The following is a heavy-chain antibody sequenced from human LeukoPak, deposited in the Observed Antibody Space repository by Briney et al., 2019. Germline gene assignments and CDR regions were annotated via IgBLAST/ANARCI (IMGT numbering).Heavy chain of an antibody. V-gene: IGHV4-59*01. CDR3: ARGSRGYSYG. D-gene: IGHD5-18*01. CDR2: VYNSENT. Sequence: SETLSLTCTVSGGSISIYYWSWIRQPPGKGLEWIGYVYNSENTNYNPSLKSRATISADTSKNQFSLKLSSVTAADTAVYYCARGSRGYSYGWGQGTLVTVSS. J-gene: IGHJ4*02. CDR1: GGSISIYY.